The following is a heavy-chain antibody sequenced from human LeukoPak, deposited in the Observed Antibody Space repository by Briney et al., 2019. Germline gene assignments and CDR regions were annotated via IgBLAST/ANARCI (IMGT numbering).Heavy chain of an antibody. CDR2: IYYSGST. CDR3: ARGLASGYPPIPFDY. J-gene: IGHJ4*02. V-gene: IGHV4-39*07. Sequence: SETLSLTCTVSGGSISSSSYYWGWIRQPPGKGLEWIGSIYYSGSTYYNPSLKSRVTISVDTSKNQFSLSLGSVTAADTAVYYCARGLASGYPPIPFDYWGQGTLVTVSS. D-gene: IGHD3-3*01. CDR1: GGSISSSSYY.